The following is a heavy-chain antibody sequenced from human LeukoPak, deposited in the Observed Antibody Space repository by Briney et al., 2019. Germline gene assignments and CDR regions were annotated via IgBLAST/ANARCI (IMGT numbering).Heavy chain of an antibody. Sequence: SETLSLTCTVSGGYISSSSYYWGWIRQPPGKGLEWIGSIYYSGSTYYNPSLKSRVTISVDTSKNQFSLKLSSVTAADTAVYYCARQPYYYDSSGYWFDYWGQGTLVTVSS. D-gene: IGHD3-22*01. CDR2: IYYSGST. J-gene: IGHJ4*02. V-gene: IGHV4-39*01. CDR1: GGYISSSSYY. CDR3: ARQPYYYDSSGYWFDY.